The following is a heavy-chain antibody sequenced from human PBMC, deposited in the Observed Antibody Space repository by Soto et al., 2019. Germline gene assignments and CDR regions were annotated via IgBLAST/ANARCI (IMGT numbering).Heavy chain of an antibody. Sequence: EVQLVESGGGLVQPGASLRRSVPTSGFTFSSSDMNWVRQVTGKGLEWVSSIGTAGDTFYPGAVKGRFTISRENARDSLYLQMNSPGAGDTAVYYCTRGPIMRSAGVGSWCQGTLVTVS. J-gene: IGHJ4*02. V-gene: IGHV3-13*01. CDR2: IGTAGDT. CDR3: TRGPIMRSAGVGS. CDR1: GFTFSSSD. D-gene: IGHD3-16*01.